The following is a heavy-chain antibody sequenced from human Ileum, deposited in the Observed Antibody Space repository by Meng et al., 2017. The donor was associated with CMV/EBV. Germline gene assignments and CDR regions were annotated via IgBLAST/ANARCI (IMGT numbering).Heavy chain of an antibody. D-gene: IGHD3-3*01. CDR1: GYTFTSYV. J-gene: IGHJ4*02. V-gene: IGHV1-18*01. CDR3: ARGDYDFCGGYSDS. Sequence: SVNVSCKASGYTFTSYVISWLRQAPGQGLEWMGWSSAYNGNTHYAQKLQGRVTMTTDTSTSTAYMELRSLRYDDTAGYYCARGDYDFCGGYSDSWGQGTLVTVSS. CDR2: SSAYNGNT.